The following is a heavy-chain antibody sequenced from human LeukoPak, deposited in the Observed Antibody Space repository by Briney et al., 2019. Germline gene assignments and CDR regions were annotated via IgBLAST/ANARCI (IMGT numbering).Heavy chain of an antibody. CDR1: GFTFSSYS. J-gene: IGHJ5*02. CDR2: ISSSSSYI. V-gene: IGHV3-21*01. D-gene: IGHD1-1*01. Sequence: GGSLRLSCAASGFTFSSYSMNWVRQAPGKGLGWVSSISSSSSYIYYADSVKGRFTISRDNAKNSLYLQMNSLRAEDTAVYYCARRGSVQLERRTGNWFDPWGQGTLVTVSS. CDR3: ARRGSVQLERRTGNWFDP.